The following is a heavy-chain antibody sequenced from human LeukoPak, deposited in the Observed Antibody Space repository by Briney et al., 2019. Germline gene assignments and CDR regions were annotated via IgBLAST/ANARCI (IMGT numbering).Heavy chain of an antibody. V-gene: IGHV3-15*01. CDR3: TTVWGGD. CDR2: IKSKVHGETI. J-gene: IGHJ1*01. D-gene: IGHD7-27*01. CDR1: GFTFNNFG. Sequence: GGSLRLSCEASGFTFNNFGMHWVRQAPGEGLEWLGRIKSKVHGETIDYAAPVKGRFTISRDDSKNTLYLEMNSLKTEDTAVYYCTTVWGGDWGQGTLVTVSS.